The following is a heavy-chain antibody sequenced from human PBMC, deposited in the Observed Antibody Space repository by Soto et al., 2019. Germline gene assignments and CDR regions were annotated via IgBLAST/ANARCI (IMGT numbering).Heavy chain of an antibody. CDR1: GFTFSSYA. CDR3: ARGYCSRPSCSHFDC. Sequence: GGSLRLSCAASGFTFSSYAVHWVRQAPGKGLEWVAVMSYDGSNKYYADSVKGRFTISSDNSKNTLYLQVNSLGTEDTAVYYCARGYCSRPSCSHFDCWGQGTLVTVSS. CDR2: MSYDGSNK. D-gene: IGHD2-2*01. V-gene: IGHV3-30-3*01. J-gene: IGHJ4*02.